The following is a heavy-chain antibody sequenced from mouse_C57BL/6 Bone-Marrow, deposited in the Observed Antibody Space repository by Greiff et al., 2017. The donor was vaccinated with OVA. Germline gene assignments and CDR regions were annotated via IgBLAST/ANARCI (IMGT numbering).Heavy chain of an antibody. V-gene: IGHV5-17*01. CDR2: ISSGSSTI. CDR3: APLLYYAMDY. Sequence: EVHLVESGGGLVKPGGSLKLSCAASGFTFSDYGMHWVRQAPEKGLEWVAYISSGSSTIYYADTVKGRFTISRDNAKNTLFLQMTSLRSEDTAMYYCAPLLYYAMDYWGQGTSVTVSS. D-gene: IGHD6-1*01. CDR1: GFTFSDYG. J-gene: IGHJ4*01.